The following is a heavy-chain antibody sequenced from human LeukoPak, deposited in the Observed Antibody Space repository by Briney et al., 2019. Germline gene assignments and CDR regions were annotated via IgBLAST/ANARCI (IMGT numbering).Heavy chain of an antibody. V-gene: IGHV4-59*08. J-gene: IGHJ3*02. Sequence: PSETLSLTCTVSGASISSHYWTWIRQSPGKRLEGIGYVFYSGTTSYSPSLNSRVTISIDTSKNPFSLKLSSVTAADTAVYFCARHVGFFDAFDIWGQGTMVTVSS. CDR2: VFYSGTT. CDR3: ARHVGFFDAFDI. D-gene: IGHD3-3*01. CDR1: GASISSHY.